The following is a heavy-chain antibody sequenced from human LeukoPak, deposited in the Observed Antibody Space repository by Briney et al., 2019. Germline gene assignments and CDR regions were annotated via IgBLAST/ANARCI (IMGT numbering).Heavy chain of an antibody. CDR3: ARCRVGSWFGELSHFDY. V-gene: IGHV4-39*07. D-gene: IGHD3-10*01. J-gene: IGHJ4*02. CDR2: IYYSGST. Sequence: SETLSLTCTVSGGSISSSSYYWGWIRQPPGKGLEWIGSIYYSGSTYYNPSLKSRVTISVDTSKNQFSLKLSSVTAADTAVYYCARCRVGSWFGELSHFDYWGQGTLVTVSS. CDR1: GGSISSSSYY.